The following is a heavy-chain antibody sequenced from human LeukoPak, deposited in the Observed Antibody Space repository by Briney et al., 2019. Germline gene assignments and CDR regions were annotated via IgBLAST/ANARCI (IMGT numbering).Heavy chain of an antibody. CDR2: IYSGGST. J-gene: IGHJ4*02. CDR1: GFTVSNNY. D-gene: IGHD1-1*01. Sequence: GGSLRLSCVVSGFTVSNNYMSWVRQAPRKGLEWVSLIYSGGSTYYADSVKGRFTISRDNSKNTVYLQMNSLRAEDTAVYYCVKGLVQTTMSYSVDYWGQGALVTVSS. V-gene: IGHV3-66*02. CDR3: VKGLVQTTMSYSVDY.